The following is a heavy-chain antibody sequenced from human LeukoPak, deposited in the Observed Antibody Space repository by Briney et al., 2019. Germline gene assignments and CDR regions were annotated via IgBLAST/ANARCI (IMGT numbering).Heavy chain of an antibody. CDR1: GFTFSSYW. J-gene: IGHJ3*02. CDR3: TTPYSGSSGLDAFDI. V-gene: IGHV3-7*01. CDR2: IKQDGSEK. Sequence: GGSLRLSCAASGFTFSSYWMSWVRQAPGKGLEWVANIKQDGSEKYYVDSVKGRFTISRDNAKNSLYLQMNSLRAEDTAVYYCTTPYSGSSGLDAFDIWGQGTMVTVSS. D-gene: IGHD1-26*01.